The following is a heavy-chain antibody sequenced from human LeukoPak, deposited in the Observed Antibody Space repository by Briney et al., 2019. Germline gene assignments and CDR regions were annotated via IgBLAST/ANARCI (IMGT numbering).Heavy chain of an antibody. CDR3: ARGRITIFGVVIIPLDY. Sequence: ASVKVSCKASGYTFTSYGISWVRQAPGQGLEWRGWISAYNGNTNYAQKLQGRVTMTTDTSTSTAYMELRSLRSDDTAVYYCARGRITIFGVVIIPLDYWGQGTLVTVSS. J-gene: IGHJ4*02. D-gene: IGHD3-3*01. CDR1: GYTFTSYG. V-gene: IGHV1-18*01. CDR2: ISAYNGNT.